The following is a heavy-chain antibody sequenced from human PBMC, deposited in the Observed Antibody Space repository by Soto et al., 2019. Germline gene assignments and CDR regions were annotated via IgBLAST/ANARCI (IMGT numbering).Heavy chain of an antibody. CDR1: GFTVSSNY. CDR2: IYSGGST. CDR3: ASETYYYDSSGFA. V-gene: IGHV3-53*01. J-gene: IGHJ4*02. D-gene: IGHD3-22*01. Sequence: GGSLRLSCAASGFTVSSNYMSWVRQAPGKGLEWVSVIYSGGSTYYADSVKGRFTISRDNSKNTLYLQMNSLRAEDTAVYYCASETYYYDSSGFAWGQGTLVTVSS.